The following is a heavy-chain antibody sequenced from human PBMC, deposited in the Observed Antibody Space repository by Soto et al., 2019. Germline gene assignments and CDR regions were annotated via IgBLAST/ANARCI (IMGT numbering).Heavy chain of an antibody. J-gene: IGHJ3*02. D-gene: IGHD3-22*01. CDR2: IYPGDSDT. Sequence: GESLKISCKGSGYSFTSYWIGWVRQMPGKGLEWMGIIYPGDSDTRYSPSFQGQVTISADKSISTAYLQWSSLKASDTAMYYCARKRDNCGYYPYDAFDMWGQGNMVTIS. V-gene: IGHV5-51*01. CDR1: GYSFTSYW. CDR3: ARKRDNCGYYPYDAFDM.